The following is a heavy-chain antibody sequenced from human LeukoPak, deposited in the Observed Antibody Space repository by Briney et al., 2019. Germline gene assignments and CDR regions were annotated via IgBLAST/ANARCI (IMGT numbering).Heavy chain of an antibody. Sequence: ASVKVSCKASGYTFTGYYMHWVRQAPGQGLEWMGWINPNSGGTNYAQTFQGRVTMTRDTSISTAYMELSRLRSDDTAVYYCARGYGSGPRPFDYWGQGTLVTVSS. CDR1: GYTFTGYY. CDR3: ARGYGSGPRPFDY. CDR2: INPNSGGT. D-gene: IGHD3-10*01. J-gene: IGHJ4*02. V-gene: IGHV1-2*02.